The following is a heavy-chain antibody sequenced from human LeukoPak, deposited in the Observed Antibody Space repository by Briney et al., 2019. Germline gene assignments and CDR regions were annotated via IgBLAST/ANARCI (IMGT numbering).Heavy chain of an antibody. D-gene: IGHD3-3*01. V-gene: IGHV3-30*02. J-gene: IGHJ4*02. Sequence: GGSLRLSCAASGFTFSSYGMHWVRQAPGKGLEWVAFIRYDGSNKYYADSVKGRFTISRGNSKNTLYLQMNSLRAEDTAVYYCASDANYDFWSGYYALDYWGQGTLVTVSS. CDR1: GFTFSSYG. CDR3: ASDANYDFWSGYYALDY. CDR2: IRYDGSNK.